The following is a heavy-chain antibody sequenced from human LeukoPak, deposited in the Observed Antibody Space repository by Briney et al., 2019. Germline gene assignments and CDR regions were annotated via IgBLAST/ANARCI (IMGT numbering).Heavy chain of an antibody. CDR1: GFTFSSYG. Sequence: GGSLRLSCAASGFTFSSYGMSWVRQAPGKGLEWVSTISRSGINTHYADSVKGRFTISRDNSKNTMYLQVNSLRADDTALFYGGKGGGWGGGAFDLWGQGTLVTVSS. D-gene: IGHD3-16*01. CDR2: ISRSGINT. V-gene: IGHV3-23*01. J-gene: IGHJ3*01. CDR3: GKGGGWGGGAFDL.